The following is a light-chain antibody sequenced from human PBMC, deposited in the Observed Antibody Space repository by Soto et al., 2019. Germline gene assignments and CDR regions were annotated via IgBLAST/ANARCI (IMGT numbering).Light chain of an antibody. V-gene: IGKV3-15*01. Sequence: EIVMTQSPATLSVSPGGRATLSCSASQSISDTLAWYQQKPRQAPRRLIHDASARAPGFPARFSGSGSGTDFTLTISSLQPEDFAVYYCQQYGNWPCTFGQGTKVDIK. CDR2: DAS. CDR3: QQYGNWPCT. CDR1: QSISDT. J-gene: IGKJ1*01.